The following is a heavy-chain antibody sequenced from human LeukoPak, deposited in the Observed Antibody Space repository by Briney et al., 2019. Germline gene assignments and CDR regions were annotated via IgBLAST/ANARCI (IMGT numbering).Heavy chain of an antibody. D-gene: IGHD6-19*01. CDR2: IRGSGVYT. CDR1: GFTFSSYA. V-gene: IGHV3-23*01. CDR3: AKACDSGWSSYY. Sequence: GGSLRLSCAAPGFTFSSYATSWVRPAPGKGLEWVSSIRGSGVYTYYTDSVKGLFTIARDNSKNSLYLKRKSVGAEDTSVYYCAKACDSGWSSYYWGQGTLVTVSS. J-gene: IGHJ4*02.